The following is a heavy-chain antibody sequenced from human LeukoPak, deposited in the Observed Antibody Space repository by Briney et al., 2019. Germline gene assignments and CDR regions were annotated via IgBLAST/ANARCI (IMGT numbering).Heavy chain of an antibody. J-gene: IGHJ4*02. CDR1: GGSISSSSYY. V-gene: IGHV4-39*01. Sequence: SSETLSLTCTVSGGSISSSSYYWGWIRQPPGKGLEWIGSIYYSGSTYYNPSLKSRVTISVDTSKKQISLQLSSVTAADTAVYYCARLSIFCSGGSCYSMPRKQDDYWGQGTLVTVSS. D-gene: IGHD2-15*01. CDR2: IYYSGST. CDR3: ARLSIFCSGGSCYSMPRKQDDY.